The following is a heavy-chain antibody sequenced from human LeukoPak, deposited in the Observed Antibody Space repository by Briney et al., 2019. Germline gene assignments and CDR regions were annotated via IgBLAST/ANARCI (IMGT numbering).Heavy chain of an antibody. CDR1: GGTFSIYA. J-gene: IGHJ6*02. Sequence: RASVTVSFTASGGTFSIYAISWVRQAPGQGLEWMGGIIPIFGTANYAQKFQGRVTITADESTSTAYMELSSLRSEDTAVYYCASAPYSSSWYYYGMDVWGQGTTVTVSS. CDR3: ASAPYSSSWYYYGMDV. D-gene: IGHD6-6*01. CDR2: IIPIFGTA. V-gene: IGHV1-69*13.